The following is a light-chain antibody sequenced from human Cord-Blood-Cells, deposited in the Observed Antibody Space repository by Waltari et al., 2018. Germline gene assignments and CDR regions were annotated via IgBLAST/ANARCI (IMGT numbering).Light chain of an antibody. V-gene: IGKV3-11*01. CDR2: DAS. CDR1: QSVSSY. Sequence: EIVLRQSPATLSLSSEKRATLSCRASQSVSSYLAWYQQKPGKAPRLLIYDASNMATGIPARFSGSGSGTDFTLTISSLEPEDFAVYYCQQRSNWPTFGQGTRLEIK. J-gene: IGKJ5*01. CDR3: QQRSNWPT.